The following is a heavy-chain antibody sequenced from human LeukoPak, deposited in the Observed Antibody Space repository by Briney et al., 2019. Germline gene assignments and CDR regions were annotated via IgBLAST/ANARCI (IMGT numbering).Heavy chain of an antibody. V-gene: IGHV3-48*01. CDR1: GFTFSSYS. CDR3: ARDPGGYGGVWFDP. CDR2: ISSSSSTI. J-gene: IGHJ5*02. D-gene: IGHD4-23*01. Sequence: GGSLRLSCAASGFTFSSYSMNWVRQAPGKGLEWVSYISSSSSTIYYADSVKGRFTISRDNAKNSLYLQMNSLRAEDTAVYYCARDPGGYGGVWFDPWGQGTLVTVSS.